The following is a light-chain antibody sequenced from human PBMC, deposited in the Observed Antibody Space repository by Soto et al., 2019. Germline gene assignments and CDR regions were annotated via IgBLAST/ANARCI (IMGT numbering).Light chain of an antibody. CDR3: AAWDDSLNGVV. Sequence: QSVLTQPPSASGTPGQRVTISCSGSSSNIGSNTVNWYQQLQGTAPKLLIYGNNQRPSGVPDRFSASKSGTSASLAISGLQSDDAADYYCAAWDDSLNGVVFGGGTKLTV. V-gene: IGLV1-44*01. J-gene: IGLJ2*01. CDR2: GNN. CDR1: SSNIGSNT.